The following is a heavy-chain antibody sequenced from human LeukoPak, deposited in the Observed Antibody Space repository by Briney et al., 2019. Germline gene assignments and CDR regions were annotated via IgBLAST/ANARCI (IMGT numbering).Heavy chain of an antibody. V-gene: IGHV4-59*08. CDR3: ARSCSSTSCYLEAPFDY. CDR2: IYYSGST. CDR1: GGSISSYY. Sequence: SETLSLTCTVTGGSISSYYWSWIRQPPGKGLEWIGYIYYSGSTNYNPSLESRVTISVDTSKNQFSLKLSSVTAADTAVYYCARSCSSTSCYLEAPFDYWGQGTLVTVSS. D-gene: IGHD2-2*01. J-gene: IGHJ4*02.